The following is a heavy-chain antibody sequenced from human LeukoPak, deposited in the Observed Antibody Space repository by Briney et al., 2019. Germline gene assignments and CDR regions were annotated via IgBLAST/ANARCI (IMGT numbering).Heavy chain of an antibody. Sequence: SVKVSCKSSGGTFSIYAISWVRQAPGQGLEWMGRIIPILGIANYAQKFQGRVTITADKSTSTAYMELSSLRSEDTAVYYCASISRYYYDSSGYSHPFDYWGQGTLVTVSS. V-gene: IGHV1-69*04. D-gene: IGHD3-22*01. CDR2: IIPILGIA. CDR3: ASISRYYYDSSGYSHPFDY. J-gene: IGHJ4*02. CDR1: GGTFSIYA.